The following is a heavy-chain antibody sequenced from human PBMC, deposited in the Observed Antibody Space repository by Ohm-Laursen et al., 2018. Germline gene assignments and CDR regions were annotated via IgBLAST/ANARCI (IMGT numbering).Heavy chain of an antibody. D-gene: IGHD2-15*01. CDR3: ARDVLGYCSGGSCYGDWFDP. J-gene: IGHJ5*02. Sequence: SETLSLTCTVSGGSVSTYYWNWIRQPAGKGLEWIGRISSSGNTNYNPSLKSRVTMSVDTSKNQFSLKLSSSTDADTAVYYCARDVLGYCSGGSCYGDWFDPWGQGTLVTVSS. CDR2: ISSSGNT. CDR1: GGSVSTYY. V-gene: IGHV4-4*07.